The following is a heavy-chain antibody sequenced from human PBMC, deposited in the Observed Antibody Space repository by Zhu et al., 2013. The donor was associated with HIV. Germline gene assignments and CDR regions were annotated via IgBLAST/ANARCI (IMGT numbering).Heavy chain of an antibody. CDR2: ISWDGGRT. J-gene: IGHJ3*02. V-gene: IGHV3-43*01. CDR1: GFTFDDYT. Sequence: EVQLVESGGVVVHPGGSLRLSCAASGFTFDDYTMHWVRQAPGKRLEWVSVISWDGGRTYYADSVKGRFTISRDNSKNSLYLQMNSLRTEDTALYYCAKDTNPQPHHGFFDIWGQGTMVTVSS. CDR3: AKDTNPQPHHGFFDI.